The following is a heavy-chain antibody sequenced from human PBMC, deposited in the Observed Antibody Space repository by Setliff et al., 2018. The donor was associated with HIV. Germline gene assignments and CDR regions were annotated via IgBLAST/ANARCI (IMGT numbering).Heavy chain of an antibody. CDR1: GGSITSHY. V-gene: IGHV4-59*11. D-gene: IGHD3-22*01. CDR2: IYYSGST. Sequence: KTSETLSLTCTVSGGSITSHYWSWIRQPPGKGLECLGYIYYSGSTNYSPSLESRVTISIDTSKTQFSLKLSSVTAADTAVYYCARDYVAYYYDSSGSRGAFDIWGQGTMVTVSS. CDR3: ARDYVAYYYDSSGSRGAFDI. J-gene: IGHJ3*02.